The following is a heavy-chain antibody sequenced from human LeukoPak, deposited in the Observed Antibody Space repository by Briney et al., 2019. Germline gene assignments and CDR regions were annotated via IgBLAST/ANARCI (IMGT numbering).Heavy chain of an antibody. J-gene: IGHJ4*02. V-gene: IGHV3-21*01. Sequence: SGGSLRLSCAASGFTFSSYSMTWVRQAPGKGLEWVSSISSSSSYIYYADSVKGRFTISRDNAKNSLYLQMNSLRAEDTAVYYCARIYEGVGFDYWGQGTLVTVSS. CDR1: GFTFSSYS. D-gene: IGHD5/OR15-5a*01. CDR2: ISSSSSYI. CDR3: ARIYEGVGFDY.